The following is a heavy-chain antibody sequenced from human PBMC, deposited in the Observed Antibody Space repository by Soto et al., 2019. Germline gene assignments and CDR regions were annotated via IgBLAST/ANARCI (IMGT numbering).Heavy chain of an antibody. J-gene: IGHJ4*02. CDR2: IFPLTDIP. Sequence: QVQLVQSGTEVKKPGSSVKVSCKASGGTFRNYPINWVRQAAGQGLEWMGSIFPLTDIPDNAQNFQARLTISADKSTSTASIELSILTSDDTAMYFCARGPLVVLNYFESWGQGTLVTVSS. CDR3: ARGPLVVLNYFES. CDR1: GGTFRNYP. V-gene: IGHV1-69*02.